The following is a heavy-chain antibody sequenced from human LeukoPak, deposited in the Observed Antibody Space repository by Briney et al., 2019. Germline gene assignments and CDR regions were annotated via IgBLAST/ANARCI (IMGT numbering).Heavy chain of an antibody. D-gene: IGHD3-22*01. V-gene: IGHV1-2*02. CDR3: ARDEDYYDSGGYYNWFDP. CDR2: INPNSGGT. Sequence: ASVKVSCKASGYTFTGYYMHWVRQAPGQGLEWMGWINPNSGGTNYAQKFQGRVTMTRDTSISTAYMELSRLRSDDTAVYYCARDEDYYDSGGYYNWFDPWGQGTLVTVSS. CDR1: GYTFTGYY. J-gene: IGHJ5*02.